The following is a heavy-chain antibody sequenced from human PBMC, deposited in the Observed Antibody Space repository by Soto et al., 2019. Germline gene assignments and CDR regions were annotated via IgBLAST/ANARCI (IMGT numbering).Heavy chain of an antibody. CDR2: ISSSSNYI. CDR1: GFTFSSYT. Sequence: GGSLRLSCAASGFTFSSYTINWVRQAPGKGLEWVSSISSSSNYIYYADSVKGRFTISRNNAKNSLYLQMNSLRAEETAVYYCARGKYYYGSGSRRDYYGMDVWGRGTTVTVSS. D-gene: IGHD3-10*01. CDR3: ARGKYYYGSGSRRDYYGMDV. V-gene: IGHV3-21*01. J-gene: IGHJ6*02.